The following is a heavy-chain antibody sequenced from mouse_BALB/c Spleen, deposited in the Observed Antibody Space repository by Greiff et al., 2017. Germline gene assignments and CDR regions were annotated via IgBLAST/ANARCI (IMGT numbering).Heavy chain of an antibody. Sequence: QVQLKQAGAELVKPGASVKLSCKASGYTFTSYYMYWVKQRPGQGLEWIGGINPSNGRTNYNEKFKSKATLTVDKSSSTAYMQLSSLTSEDSAVYYCSRGDMDYWGQGTSVTVSS. CDR3: SRGDMDY. CDR2: INPSNGRT. CDR1: GYTFTSYY. V-gene: IGHV1S81*02. J-gene: IGHJ4*01.